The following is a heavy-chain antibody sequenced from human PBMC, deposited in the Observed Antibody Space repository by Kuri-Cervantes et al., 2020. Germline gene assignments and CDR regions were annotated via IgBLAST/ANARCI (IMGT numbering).Heavy chain of an antibody. V-gene: IGHV3-33*03. J-gene: IGHJ4*02. CDR1: GFTFSSYG. Sequence: GESLKISCAASGFTFSSYGMHWVRQAPGKGLEWVADFWSDGTNKYYADSVKGRFTISRDNAKNSLYLQMNSLRAEDTALYYCAKDIGSTMVQGAMFDYWGQGTLVTVSS. CDR2: FWSDGTNK. CDR3: AKDIGSTMVQGAMFDY. D-gene: IGHD3-10*01.